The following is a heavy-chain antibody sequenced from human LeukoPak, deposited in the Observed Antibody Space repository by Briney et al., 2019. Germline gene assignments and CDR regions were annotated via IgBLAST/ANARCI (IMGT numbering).Heavy chain of an antibody. Sequence: SETLSLTCIVSGGSISSGDYYWSWIRQPPGKGLEWIGYIYYSGSTYYNPSLKSRVTISVDTSKNQFSLKLSSVTAADTAVYYCARDYGDYAMGLNWFDPWGQGTLVTVSS. CDR1: GGSISSGDYY. D-gene: IGHD4-17*01. CDR3: ARDYGDYAMGLNWFDP. V-gene: IGHV4-30-4*01. CDR2: IYYSGST. J-gene: IGHJ5*02.